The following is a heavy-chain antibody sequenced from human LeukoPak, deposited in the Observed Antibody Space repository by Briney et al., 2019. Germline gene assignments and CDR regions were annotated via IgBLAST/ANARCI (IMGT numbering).Heavy chain of an antibody. CDR3: ARDRQGRDGYNWELYYFDY. Sequence: SETLSLTCAVYGGSFSGYYWSWIRQPPGKGLEWIGEINHSGSTNYNPSLKSRVTISVDTSKNQFSLKLSSVTAADTAVYYCARDRQGRDGYNWELYYFDYWGQGTLVTVSS. D-gene: IGHD5-24*01. V-gene: IGHV4-34*01. J-gene: IGHJ4*02. CDR2: INHSGST. CDR1: GGSFSGYY.